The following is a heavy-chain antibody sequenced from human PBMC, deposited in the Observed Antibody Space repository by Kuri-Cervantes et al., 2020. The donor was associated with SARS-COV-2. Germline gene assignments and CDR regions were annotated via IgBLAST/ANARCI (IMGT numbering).Heavy chain of an antibody. D-gene: IGHD6-19*01. CDR3: ARDLGYSSGWWGGV. CDR1: GFTFSGHW. CDR2: INPDGSYI. V-gene: IGHV3-74*01. Sequence: GESLKISCAASGFTFSGHWIHWVRQAPGKGLVWVSRINPDGSYINNADSVKGRFTISRDNAKNSLYLQMNSLRAEDTAVYYCARDLGYSSGWWGGVWGQGTTVTVSS. J-gene: IGHJ6*02.